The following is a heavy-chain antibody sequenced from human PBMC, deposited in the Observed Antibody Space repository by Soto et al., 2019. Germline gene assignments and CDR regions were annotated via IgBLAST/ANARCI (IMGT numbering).Heavy chain of an antibody. CDR1: GGSISSYY. Sequence: QVQLQESGPGLVKPSETLSLTCTVSGGSISSYYWSWIRQPPGKGLEWIGYIYYSGSTNYNPSLKSRVTITVDTSKNQVSPELGPGAASDTGGYYLARSGGDIVVPFDYWGQGTLVTVSS. D-gene: IGHD2-2*01. V-gene: IGHV4-59*01. J-gene: IGHJ4*02. CDR2: IYYSGST. CDR3: ARSGGDIVVPFDY.